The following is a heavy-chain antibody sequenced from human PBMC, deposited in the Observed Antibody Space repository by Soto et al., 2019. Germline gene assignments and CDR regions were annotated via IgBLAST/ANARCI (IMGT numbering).Heavy chain of an antibody. J-gene: IGHJ6*02. CDR3: ARLEYYDSSGYDYYYYGMDV. D-gene: IGHD3-22*01. CDR2: INPSGGST. Sequence: ASVKVSCKAAGYTFTSYYIHWVRQAPGQGLEWMGIINPSGGSTSYAQKFQGRVTMTRDTSTSTVYMELSSLRSEDTAVYYCARLEYYDSSGYDYYYYGMDVWGQGTTVTSP. V-gene: IGHV1-46*01. CDR1: GYTFTSYY.